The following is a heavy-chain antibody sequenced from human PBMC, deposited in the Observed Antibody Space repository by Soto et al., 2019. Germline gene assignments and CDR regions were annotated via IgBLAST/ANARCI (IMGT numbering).Heavy chain of an antibody. D-gene: IGHD6-13*01. CDR1: GGSISSSSYY. J-gene: IGHJ5*02. CDR3: ARRSYSSSWYEGDWFDP. V-gene: IGHV4-39*01. Sequence: QLQLQESGPGLVKPSETPSLTCTVSGGSISSSSYYWGWIRQPPGKGLEWIGSIYYSGSTYYNPSLKSRVTISVDTSKNQFSLKLSSVTAADTAVYYCARRSYSSSWYEGDWFDPWGQGTLVTVSS. CDR2: IYYSGST.